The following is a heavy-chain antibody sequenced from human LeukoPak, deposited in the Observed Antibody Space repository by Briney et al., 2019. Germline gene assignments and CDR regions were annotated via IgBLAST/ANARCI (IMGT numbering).Heavy chain of an antibody. CDR3: ARDYLSWFDP. CDR2: INQHGSET. Sequence: PGGSLRLSCAASEFTFTSYWMSWVRQAPGKGLEWVANINQHGSETYYVDSVKGRFTISRDNAKNTLYLQMNSLRAEDTAVYYCARDYLSWFDPWGQGTLVTVSS. J-gene: IGHJ5*02. V-gene: IGHV3-7*01. CDR1: EFTFTSYW.